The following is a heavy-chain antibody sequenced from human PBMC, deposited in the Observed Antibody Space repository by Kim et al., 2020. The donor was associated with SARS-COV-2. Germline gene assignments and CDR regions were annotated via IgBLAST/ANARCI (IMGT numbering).Heavy chain of an antibody. J-gene: IGHJ4*02. V-gene: IGHV4-31*03. CDR2: IYYSGST. CDR1: GGSISSGGYY. Sequence: SETLSLTCTVSGGSISSGGYYWSWIRQHPGKGLEWIGYIYYSGSTYYNPSLKSRVTISVDTSKNQFSLKLSSVTAADTAVYYCASTPIVATFFGIRPSPNYFDSWGQGTLVTVSS. D-gene: IGHD5-12*01. CDR3: ASTPIVATFFGIRPSPNYFDS.